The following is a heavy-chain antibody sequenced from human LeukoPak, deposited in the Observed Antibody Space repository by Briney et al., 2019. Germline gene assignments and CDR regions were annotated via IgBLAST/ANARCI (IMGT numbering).Heavy chain of an antibody. CDR1: GFTLSSYW. V-gene: IGHV3-7*03. Sequence: GSLRLSCAASGFTLSSYWMIWVRQAPGKGLEWVANIIQDGSEISYVDSVKGRFTISRDNAKNSLYLQMNSLRAEDTAVYYCVRGNPFGGYWGQGTLVTVSS. J-gene: IGHJ4*02. CDR2: IIQDGSEI. D-gene: IGHD2-15*01. CDR3: VRGNPFGGY.